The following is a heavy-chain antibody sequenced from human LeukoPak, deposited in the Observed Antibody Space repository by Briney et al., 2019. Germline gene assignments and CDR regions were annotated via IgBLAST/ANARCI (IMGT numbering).Heavy chain of an antibody. J-gene: IGHJ4*02. CDR3: ARGDLESTVTTFGY. D-gene: IGHD4-17*01. Sequence: GGSLRLSCAASGFTFSSYAMSWVRQAPGKGLEWVSAISGSGGSTYYADSVKGRFTISRDNAKNSLYLQMNSLRAEDTAIYYCARGDLESTVTTFGYWGQGTLVTVSS. CDR1: GFTFSSYA. V-gene: IGHV3-23*01. CDR2: ISGSGGST.